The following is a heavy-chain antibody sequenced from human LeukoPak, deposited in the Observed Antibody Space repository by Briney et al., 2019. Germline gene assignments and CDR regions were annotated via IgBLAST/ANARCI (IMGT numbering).Heavy chain of an antibody. CDR1: GGTFSSYA. Sequence: SVTVSCTASGGTFSSYAISWVRQAPGQGLEWMGGIIPIFGTANYAQKFQGRVTITADESTSTAYMELSSLRSEDTAVYYCARGLVTRSFRVAFDIWGQGTMVTVSS. CDR2: IIPIFGTA. CDR3: ARGLVTRSFRVAFDI. D-gene: IGHD2-21*02. J-gene: IGHJ3*02. V-gene: IGHV1-69*13.